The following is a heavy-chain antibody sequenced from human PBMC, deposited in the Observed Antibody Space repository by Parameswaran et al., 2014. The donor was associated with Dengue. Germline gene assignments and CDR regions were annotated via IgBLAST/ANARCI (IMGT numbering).Heavy chain of an antibody. V-gene: IGHV4-39*01. D-gene: IGHD6-13*01. CDR3: ARQSDSSSWPTDY. Sequence: VRQMPGKGLEWIGTIYYSGTTYYSPSLKSRVTISVDKSKNQFSLKLSSVAAADTAVYYCARQSDSSSWPTDYWGQGALVTVSS. CDR2: IYYSGTT. J-gene: IGHJ4*02.